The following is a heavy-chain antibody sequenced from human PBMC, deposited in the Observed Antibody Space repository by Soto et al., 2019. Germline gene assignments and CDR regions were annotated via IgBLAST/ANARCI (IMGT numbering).Heavy chain of an antibody. CDR1: GGTFSNYA. Sequence: QVQLVQSGAEVKKPGSSVKVSCKASGGTFSNYAISWVRQAPGQGLEWMGGIIPIFGTANYAQKFQGRVTITVDKSTSTAYMELSSLRSEDTAVYYCARRAPLTIFGAAATAPYGMDVWGQGTTVTVSS. CDR2: IIPIFGTA. V-gene: IGHV1-69*06. D-gene: IGHD3-3*01. CDR3: ARRAPLTIFGAAATAPYGMDV. J-gene: IGHJ6*02.